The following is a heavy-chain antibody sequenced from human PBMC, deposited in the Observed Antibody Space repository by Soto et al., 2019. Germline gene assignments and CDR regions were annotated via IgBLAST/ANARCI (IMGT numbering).Heavy chain of an antibody. CDR3: ARGILHDYGGPNWFDP. CDR1: GGTFSSYA. Sequence: SVKVSCKASGGTFSSYAISWVLQAPGQGLEWMGGIIPIFGTANYAQKFQGRVTITADESTSTAYMELSSLRSEDTAVYYCARGILHDYGGPNWFDPWGQGTLVTVSS. D-gene: IGHD4-17*01. CDR2: IIPIFGTA. J-gene: IGHJ5*02. V-gene: IGHV1-69*13.